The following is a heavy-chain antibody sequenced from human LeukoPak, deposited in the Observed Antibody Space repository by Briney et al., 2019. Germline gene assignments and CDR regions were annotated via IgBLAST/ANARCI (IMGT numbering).Heavy chain of an antibody. CDR1: GFTFSSYW. V-gene: IGHV3-23*01. J-gene: IGHJ4*02. CDR2: ISGSGGST. D-gene: IGHD2-15*01. Sequence: PGGSLKLSCAASGFTFSSYWMHWVRQAPGKGLEWVSAISGSGGSTYYADSVKGRFTISRDNSKNTLYLQMNSLRAEDTAVYYCAKDSDIVVVVAATQFDYWGQGTLVTVSS. CDR3: AKDSDIVVVVAATQFDY.